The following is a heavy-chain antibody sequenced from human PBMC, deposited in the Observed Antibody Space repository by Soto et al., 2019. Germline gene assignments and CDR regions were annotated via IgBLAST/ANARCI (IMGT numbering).Heavy chain of an antibody. J-gene: IGHJ3*02. CDR3: AHRREYSSSSYRVGAFDI. Sequence: QITLKESGPPLVKPTQTLTLTCTFSGFSLSTSGVGVGWIRQPPGKALEWLALIYWNDDKRYSPSLKSRLTITKDTSKNQVVLTMTNMDPVDTATYYYAHRREYSSSSYRVGAFDIWGQGTMVTVSS. V-gene: IGHV2-5*01. CDR2: IYWNDDK. D-gene: IGHD6-6*01. CDR1: GFSLSTSGVG.